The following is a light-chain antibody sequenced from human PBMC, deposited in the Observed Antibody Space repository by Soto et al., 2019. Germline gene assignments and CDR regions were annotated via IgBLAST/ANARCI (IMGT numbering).Light chain of an antibody. CDR1: QSVSSY. J-gene: IGKJ4*01. CDR2: DAS. V-gene: IGKV3-11*01. CDR3: QQRSNWPPPLT. Sequence: EIVLTQSPATLSLSPGERATLSCRASQSVSSYLAWYQQKPGQAPRLLIYDASNRATGIPARFSGSGSGTDFTLTISSLEPEDFAVYYCQQRSNWPPPLTFDGGNKVEIK.